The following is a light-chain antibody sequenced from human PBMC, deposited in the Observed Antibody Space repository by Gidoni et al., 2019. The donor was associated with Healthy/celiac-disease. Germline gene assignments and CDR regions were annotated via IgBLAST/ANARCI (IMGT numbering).Light chain of an antibody. CDR3: CSYAGSSTPWV. V-gene: IGLV2-23*01. CDR2: EGS. J-gene: IGLJ3*02. CDR1: SSDVGSYNL. Sequence: QSALTQPASVSGSPGQSITISCTGTSSDVGSYNLVSWYHQHPGKAPKLMIYEGSKRPSGVPNRFSGSKSGNTASLTISGLQAEDEADYYCCSYAGSSTPWVFGGGTKLTVL.